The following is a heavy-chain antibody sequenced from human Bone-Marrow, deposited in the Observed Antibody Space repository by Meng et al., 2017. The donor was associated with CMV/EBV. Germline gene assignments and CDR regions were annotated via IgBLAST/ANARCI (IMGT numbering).Heavy chain of an antibody. CDR3: AKDCAGDSYGCSLPVY. Sequence: GESLKISCAASGFTFDDYAMHWVRQAPGKGLEWVSGISGSGGSTYYADTVKGRFTISRDNSKNTLYLQMNSLRVKDTAVDYCAKDCAGDSYGCSLPVYWGQGTLVTVSS. D-gene: IGHD5-18*01. CDR2: ISGSGGST. V-gene: IGHV3-23*01. J-gene: IGHJ4*02. CDR1: GFTFDDYA.